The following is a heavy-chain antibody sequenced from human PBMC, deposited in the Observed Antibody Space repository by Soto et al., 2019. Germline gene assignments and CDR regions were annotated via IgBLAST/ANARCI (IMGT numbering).Heavy chain of an antibody. CDR1: GFTFTTCG. J-gene: IGHJ6*03. CDR3: ASNYYDFWSGYYDYYYLDG. V-gene: IGHV3-30*03. Sequence: QVQLVESGGGVVQPGRSLRLSCAASGFTFTTCGMHWVRQAPGKGLEWVALISHDGSNKYYAESVKGRFTISRDNSKNTLNLQMNSLRAEDTAVYYCASNYYDFWSGYYDYYYLDGWGKGTTVTASS. CDR2: ISHDGSNK. D-gene: IGHD3-3*01.